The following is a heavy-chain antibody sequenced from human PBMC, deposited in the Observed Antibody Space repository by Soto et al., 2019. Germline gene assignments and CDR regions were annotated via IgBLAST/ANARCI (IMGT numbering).Heavy chain of an antibody. CDR3: AKDREDIVATILAVYDY. CDR1: GFTFSSYG. CDR2: ISYDGSNK. V-gene: IGHV3-30*18. Sequence: QVQLVESGGGVVQPGRSLRLSCAASGFTFSSYGMHWVRQAPGKGLEWVAVISYDGSNKYYADSVKGRFTISRDNSKNTLYLQMNSLRAEDTAVYYCAKDREDIVATILAVYDYWGQGTLVTVSS. D-gene: IGHD5-12*01. J-gene: IGHJ4*02.